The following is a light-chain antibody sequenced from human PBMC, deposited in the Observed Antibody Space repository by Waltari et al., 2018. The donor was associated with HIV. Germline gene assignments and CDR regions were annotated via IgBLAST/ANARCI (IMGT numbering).Light chain of an antibody. CDR1: KIGSKS. Sequence: SYVLTQPPSVSVAPGKTARFTCGGNKIGSKSVHWYQQKPGQAPILVIYYDSDRPSGIPERFSGSNSGNTATLTISRVEAGDEADYYCQVWDSSRDHPVVFGGGTKLTVL. CDR3: QVWDSSRDHPVV. V-gene: IGLV3-21*04. J-gene: IGLJ2*01. CDR2: YDS.